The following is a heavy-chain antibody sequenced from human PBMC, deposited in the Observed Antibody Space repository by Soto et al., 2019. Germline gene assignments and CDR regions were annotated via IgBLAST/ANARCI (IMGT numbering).Heavy chain of an antibody. Sequence: ASVKVSCKASDYSFTSYGISWVRQAPGQGLEWMGWISAYNGNTNYAQKLQGRVTMTTDTSTSTAYMELRSLRSDDTAVYYCARVNGYSSGWTPYYFDYWGQGTLVTVSS. CDR3: ARVNGYSSGWTPYYFDY. CDR2: ISAYNGNT. D-gene: IGHD6-19*01. J-gene: IGHJ4*02. CDR1: DYSFTSYG. V-gene: IGHV1-18*04.